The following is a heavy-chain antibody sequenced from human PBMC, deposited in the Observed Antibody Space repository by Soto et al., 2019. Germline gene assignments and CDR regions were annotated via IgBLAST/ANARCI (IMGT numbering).Heavy chain of an antibody. V-gene: IGHV4-31*03. CDR1: GGSISSGGYY. CDR3: ARGSQDYGDFRSLGETAE. CDR2: IYYSGST. Sequence: PSETLSLTCTVSGGSISSGGYYWSWIRQHPGKGLEWIGYIYYSGSTYYNPSLKSRVTISVDTSKNQFSLKLSSVTAADTAVYDWARGSQDYGDFRSLGETAEWGPGTLVTVSS. D-gene: IGHD4-17*01. J-gene: IGHJ4*02.